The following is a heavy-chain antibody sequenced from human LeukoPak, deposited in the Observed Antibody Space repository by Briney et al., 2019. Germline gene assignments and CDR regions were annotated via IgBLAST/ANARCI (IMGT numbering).Heavy chain of an antibody. CDR2: IKQDGSEK. CDR3: ARASGWLVVPAARDSGYYYMDV. V-gene: IGHV3-7*01. J-gene: IGHJ6*03. Sequence: GGSLRLSCAASGFTFSSYWMSWVRQAPGKGLEWVANIKQDGSEKYYVDSVKGRFTISRDNAKNSLYLQMNSLRAEDTAVYYCARASGWLVVPAARDSGYYYMDVWGKGTTVTVSS. D-gene: IGHD2-2*01. CDR1: GFTFSSYW.